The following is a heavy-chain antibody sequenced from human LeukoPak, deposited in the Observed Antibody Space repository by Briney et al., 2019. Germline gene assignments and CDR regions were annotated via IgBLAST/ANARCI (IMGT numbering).Heavy chain of an antibody. CDR2: ISGSGGST. J-gene: IGHJ4*02. CDR1: GFTFNSYA. V-gene: IGHV3-23*01. CDR3: LGGTGWIFDY. D-gene: IGHD6-19*01. Sequence: GGSLRLSCAASGFTFNSYAMNWVRQAPGKGLEWVSAISGSGGSTYYADSVKGRFTISRDNSKNSLYLQMNSLRAEDTAVYYCLGGTGWIFDYWGQGTLVTVSS.